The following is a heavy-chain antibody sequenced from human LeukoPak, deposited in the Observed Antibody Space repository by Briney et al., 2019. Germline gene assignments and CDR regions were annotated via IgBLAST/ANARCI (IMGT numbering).Heavy chain of an antibody. D-gene: IGHD3-10*01. CDR1: GFTFSSYG. CDR3: AKDVQYYYGSGSLDY. V-gene: IGHV3-30*18. J-gene: IGHJ4*02. CDR2: ISYDGSNK. Sequence: GGSLRLSCAASGFTFSSYGMHWVRQAPGKGLGWVAVISYDGSNKYYADSVKGRFTISRDNSKNTLYLQMNSLRAEDTAVYYCAKDVQYYYGSGSLDYWGQGTLVTVSS.